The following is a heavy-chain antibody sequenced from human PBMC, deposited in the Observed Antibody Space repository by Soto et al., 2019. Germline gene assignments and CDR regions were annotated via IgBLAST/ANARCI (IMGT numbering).Heavy chain of an antibody. J-gene: IGHJ4*02. V-gene: IGHV3-23*01. CDR2: NIGSGGST. Sequence: EVQLLESGGGLLQPGGSLRLACAASGFTFSSYAISWVRQAQGKRLEWVSANIGSGGSTYYADSVKGRFTISTDNSNNTLYLQMNSLRAEDTAVYYCAKDGRDGYNSPFDYCGQGTLVTVSS. CDR1: GFTFSSYA. CDR3: AKDGRDGYNSPFDY. D-gene: IGHD5-12*01.